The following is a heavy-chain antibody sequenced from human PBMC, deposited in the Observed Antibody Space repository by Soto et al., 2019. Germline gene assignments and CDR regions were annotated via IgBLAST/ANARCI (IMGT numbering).Heavy chain of an antibody. CDR2: INHSGST. V-gene: IGHV4-34*01. CDR3: ARRYNPNIVVVVAATDSTLDY. Sequence: SETLFLTCAVYGGAFSGFYWGWIRQPPGKGLEGIGEINHSGSTNYNPSLKSRVTISVDTSKNQFSLKLSSVTAADTAVYYCARRYNPNIVVVVAATDSTLDYWGQGTLVTVSS. D-gene: IGHD2-15*01. CDR1: GGAFSGFY. J-gene: IGHJ4*02.